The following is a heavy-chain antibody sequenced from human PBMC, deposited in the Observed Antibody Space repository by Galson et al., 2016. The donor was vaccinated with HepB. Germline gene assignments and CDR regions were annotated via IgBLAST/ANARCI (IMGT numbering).Heavy chain of an antibody. D-gene: IGHD4-11*01. CDR2: IKQDGSGT. V-gene: IGHV3-7*03. Sequence: SLRLSCAAPRFTISRYWMSWVPQAPGKGLEWVANIKQDGSGTYYVAPAKGRFTISRDNAKDSLYLQMNSLRAEDTAVYYCARAGLPPYFYGMDVWGQGTTVTVSS. CDR3: ARAGLPPYFYGMDV. CDR1: RFTISRYW. J-gene: IGHJ6*02.